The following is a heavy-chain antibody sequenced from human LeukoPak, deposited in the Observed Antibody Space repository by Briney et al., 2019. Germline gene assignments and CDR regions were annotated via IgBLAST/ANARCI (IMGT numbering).Heavy chain of an antibody. Sequence: GAXVXXSCKXXGYTFIXYGISWVRQAPGQGLEWMGWISAYNGNTNYAQKFQGRVTMTTDTSTRTAYMELRSLRSDDTAVYYCGRDQGAVPVTRVDPWGQGTLVTVSS. D-gene: IGHD2-2*01. CDR1: GYTFIXYG. CDR3: GRDQGAVPVTRVDP. J-gene: IGHJ5*02. CDR2: ISAYNGNT. V-gene: IGHV1-18*01.